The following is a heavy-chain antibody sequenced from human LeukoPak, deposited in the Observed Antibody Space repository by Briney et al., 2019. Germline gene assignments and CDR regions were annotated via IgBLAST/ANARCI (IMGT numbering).Heavy chain of an antibody. CDR1: GFTFSSYW. J-gene: IGHJ6*03. Sequence: GGSLRLSCAASGFTFSSYWMSWVRQAPGKGLEWVANIKEDGSEKFYVDSVKGRFTISRDNAKNSLYLQMNSLRAEDTAVYYCAREDIVATIHYYYYYMDVWGKGTTVTVSS. D-gene: IGHD5-12*01. V-gene: IGHV3-7*01. CDR3: AREDIVATIHYYYYYMDV. CDR2: IKEDGSEK.